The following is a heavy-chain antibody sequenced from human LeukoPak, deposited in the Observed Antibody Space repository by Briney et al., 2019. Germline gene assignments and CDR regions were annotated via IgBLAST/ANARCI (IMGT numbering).Heavy chain of an antibody. CDR1: GGTFSSYA. V-gene: IGHV1-18*01. J-gene: IGHJ5*02. CDR2: ISAYNGNT. D-gene: IGHD3-10*01. CDR3: ARDPLWFGAGNWFDP. Sequence: GSSVKVSCKASGGTFSSYAISWVRQAPGQGLEWMGWISAYNGNTNYAQKLQGRVTMTTDTSTSTAYMELRSLRSDDTAVYYCARDPLWFGAGNWFDPWGQGTLVTVSS.